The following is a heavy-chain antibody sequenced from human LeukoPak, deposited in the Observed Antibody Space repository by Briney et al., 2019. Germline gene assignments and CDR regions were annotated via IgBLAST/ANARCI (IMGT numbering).Heavy chain of an antibody. CDR2: ISASGDNT. J-gene: IGHJ6*03. CDR1: GFTFSNYG. Sequence: GGSLRLSCAASGFTFSNYGMNWVRQAPGKGLEWVSAISASGDNTYYADSVKGRFTISRDNSKNTLYVQMNSLRAEDTAVYYCAKDLHYVDVWGQGTTVTVSS. CDR3: AKDLHYVDV. V-gene: IGHV3-23*01.